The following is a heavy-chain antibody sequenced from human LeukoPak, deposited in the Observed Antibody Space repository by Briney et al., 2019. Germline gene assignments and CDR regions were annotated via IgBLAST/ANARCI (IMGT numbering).Heavy chain of an antibody. CDR3: ASLSGGPDAFDI. Sequence: PSETLSLTCTVSGGSISSYYWSWIRQPPGKGLEWIGYIYYSGSTYYNPSLKSRVTISVDTSKNQFSLKLSSVTAADTAVYYCASLSGGPDAFDIWGQGTMVTVSS. V-gene: IGHV4-59*12. D-gene: IGHD6-25*01. CDR1: GGSISSYY. CDR2: IYYSGST. J-gene: IGHJ3*02.